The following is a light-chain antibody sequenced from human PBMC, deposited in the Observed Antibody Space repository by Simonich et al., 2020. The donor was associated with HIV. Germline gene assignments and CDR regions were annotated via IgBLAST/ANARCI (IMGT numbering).Light chain of an antibody. CDR2: WAS. CDR3: QQYYITPYT. V-gene: IGKV4-1*01. J-gene: IGKJ2*01. CDR1: QSLLYSSNNKNY. Sequence: DIVMTQSPDSLAVSLGERATIDCKSSQSLLYSSNNKNYLAWYQQKPGQPPKRLIYWASTRQSGVPDRFSGSGAGTDFTLTISSLQAEDVAVYYCQQYYITPYTFGQGTKLEIQ.